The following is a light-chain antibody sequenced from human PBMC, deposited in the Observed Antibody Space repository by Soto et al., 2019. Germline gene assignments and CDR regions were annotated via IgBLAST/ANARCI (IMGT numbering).Light chain of an antibody. J-gene: IGKJ4*01. CDR2: ATS. Sequence: EIVLTQSPGTLSLSPGETAALSCRASRSVSSRYLAWYQQKSGQAPRLLIYATSSRATDIPDRFIGYGSGTDFTLTISGLEPEDFAVYYCQQFSSYPLTFGGGTKVDIK. V-gene: IGKV3-20*01. CDR3: QQFSSYPLT. CDR1: RSVSSRY.